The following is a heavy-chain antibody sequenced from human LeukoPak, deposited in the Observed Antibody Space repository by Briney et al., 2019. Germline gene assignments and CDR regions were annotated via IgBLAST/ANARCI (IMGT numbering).Heavy chain of an antibody. Sequence: SETLSLICTVSDGSVSFSSYFWGWIRQPPGKGLEWLGTIDYSGITYYNVSLKSRVTISVDRPKSQISLKLSSVTAADTAVYYCAAAYGSGDFFDYWGQGTLVTVSS. CDR2: IDYSGIT. CDR3: AAAYGSGDFFDY. V-gene: IGHV4-39*07. D-gene: IGHD3-10*01. CDR1: DGSVSFSSYF. J-gene: IGHJ4*02.